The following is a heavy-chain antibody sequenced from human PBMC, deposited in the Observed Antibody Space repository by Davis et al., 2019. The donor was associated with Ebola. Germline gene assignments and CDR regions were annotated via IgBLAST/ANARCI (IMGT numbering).Heavy chain of an antibody. D-gene: IGHD2-15*01. J-gene: IGHJ6*04. V-gene: IGHV4-59*05. CDR1: GGSISTYY. Sequence: MPSETLSLTCTVSGGSISTYYWSWIRQPPGKGLEWIGSIYYSGSTYYNPSLKSRVTIFVDTSKNQFSLKLSSVTAADTAVYYCASRYCSGGSCYKVYYYYGMDVWGKGTTVTVSS. CDR2: IYYSGST. CDR3: ASRYCSGGSCYKVYYYYGMDV.